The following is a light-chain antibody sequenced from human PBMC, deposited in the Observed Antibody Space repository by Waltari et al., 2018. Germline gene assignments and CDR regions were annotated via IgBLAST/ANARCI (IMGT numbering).Light chain of an antibody. CDR2: GAS. Sequence: EIVLTQSPGTLSLSPGERATLSGWASQSVGGPLAWYQQKPGQAPRLLIYGASSRATGIPDRFSGSGSGTEFSLTISRLEPEDFAVYYCQHYVRLPATFGQGTKVEIK. CDR1: QSVGGP. CDR3: QHYVRLPAT. J-gene: IGKJ1*01. V-gene: IGKV3-20*01.